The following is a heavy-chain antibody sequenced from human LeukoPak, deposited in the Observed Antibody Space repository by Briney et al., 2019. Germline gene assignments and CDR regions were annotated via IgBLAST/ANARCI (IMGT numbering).Heavy chain of an antibody. V-gene: IGHV3-21*01. CDR2: ICCTGSFI. J-gene: IGHJ1*01. Sequence: PGGAPRLFRVTPGFKLCIYNMNLGRQAPGEGVGGGSSICCTGSFIYYRDSVKGRFTISRDNAKSSLYLQMNSLRVEDTAVFYCATQGERNYDNMRYGYFKHWGQGTLITVSS. CDR1: GFKLCIYN. D-gene: IGHD5-18*01. CDR3: ATQGERNYDNMRYGYFKH.